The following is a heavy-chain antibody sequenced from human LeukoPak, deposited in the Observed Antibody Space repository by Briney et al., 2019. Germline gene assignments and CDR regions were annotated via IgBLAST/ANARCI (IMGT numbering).Heavy chain of an antibody. CDR1: GYTFTGYY. CDR2: INPNSGGT. Sequence: ASVKVSCKASGYTFTGYYMHWVRQAPGQGLEWMGRINPNSGGTNYAQKFQGRVTMTRDTSISTAYMELSRLRSDDTAVYYCARDRRAGRGYNSSPGINWFDPWGQGTLVTVSS. CDR3: ARDRRAGRGYNSSPGINWFDP. V-gene: IGHV1-2*06. J-gene: IGHJ5*02. D-gene: IGHD6-6*01.